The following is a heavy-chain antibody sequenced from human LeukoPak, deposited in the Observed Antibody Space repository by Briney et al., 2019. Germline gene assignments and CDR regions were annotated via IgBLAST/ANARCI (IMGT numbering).Heavy chain of an antibody. V-gene: IGHV3-30*18. Sequence: PSGGSLRLSCAASGFTFSSYGMHWVRQAPGKGLEWVAVISYDGSSKYYADSVKGRFTISRDNSKNTLYLQMNSLRAEDTAVYYCAKTPVAYCGGDCGYYFDYWGQGTLVTVSS. D-gene: IGHD2-21*02. J-gene: IGHJ4*02. CDR1: GFTFSSYG. CDR3: AKTPVAYCGGDCGYYFDY. CDR2: ISYDGSSK.